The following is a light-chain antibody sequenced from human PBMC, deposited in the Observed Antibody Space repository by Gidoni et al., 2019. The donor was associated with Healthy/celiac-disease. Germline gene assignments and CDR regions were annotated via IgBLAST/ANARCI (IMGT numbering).Light chain of an antibody. CDR2: SNN. V-gene: IGLV1-44*01. CDR3: AAWDDSLNGSVV. J-gene: IGLJ2*01. CDR1: SSNIGSNT. Sequence: QSVLTQPPSASGTPGQRVTISCSGSSSNIGSNTVNWYQQLPGTAPKLLIYSNNQRPSGVPDRFSGSKSGTSASLAISGLQSEDGADYYCAAWDDSLNGSVVFGGGTKLTVL.